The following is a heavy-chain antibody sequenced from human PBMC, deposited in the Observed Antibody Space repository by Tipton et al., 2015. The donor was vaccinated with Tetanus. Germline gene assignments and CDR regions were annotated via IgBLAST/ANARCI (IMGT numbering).Heavy chain of an antibody. CDR2: VYYSGTT. CDR1: GDSMRSYY. CDR3: ARIGHTYGSAGFDY. J-gene: IGHJ4*02. Sequence: LRLSCAVSGDSMRSYYWSWIRQSPGKGLEHIGRVYYSGTTDYNPSLKSRVTISIETSMNQFFLNLTSVAATDTAVYYCARIGHTYGSAGFDYWGQGTLVTVSS. D-gene: IGHD4-17*01. V-gene: IGHV4-59*01.